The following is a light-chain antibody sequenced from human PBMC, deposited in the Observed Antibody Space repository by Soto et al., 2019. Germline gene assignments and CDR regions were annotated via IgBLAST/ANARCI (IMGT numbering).Light chain of an antibody. J-gene: IGKJ1*01. CDR1: QSVSSSY. CDR3: QQYGSSLPWT. V-gene: IGKV3-20*01. Sequence: EIVLTQSPGTLSLSPGERATLSCGAIQSVSSSYLAWYQQKPGKAPRLLIYGASSRATGIPDRFSGSGSGTDFTLTISRLEPEDFAVYYCQQYGSSLPWTFGQGTKVDIK. CDR2: GAS.